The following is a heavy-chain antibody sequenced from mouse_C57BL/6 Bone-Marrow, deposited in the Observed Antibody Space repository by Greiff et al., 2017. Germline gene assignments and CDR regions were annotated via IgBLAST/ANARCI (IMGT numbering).Heavy chain of an antibody. CDR1: GYSITSGYY. V-gene: IGHV3-6*01. D-gene: IGHD2-1*01. Sequence: EVQLVESGPGLVKPSQSLSLTCSVTGYSITSGYYWNWIRQFPGNKLEWMGYISYDGSNNYNPSLKNRISITRDTSKNQCFLKLNSVTTEDTATYYCARGGYGNHAMDYWGQGTSVTVSS. J-gene: IGHJ4*01. CDR2: ISYDGSN. CDR3: ARGGYGNHAMDY.